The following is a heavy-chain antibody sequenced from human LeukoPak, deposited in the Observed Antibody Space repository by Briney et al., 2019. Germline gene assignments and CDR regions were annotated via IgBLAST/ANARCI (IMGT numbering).Heavy chain of an antibody. V-gene: IGHV4-61*02. J-gene: IGHJ4*02. CDR2: IYTSGST. D-gene: IGHD6-13*01. Sequence: PSETLSLTCTVSGGSISSGSYYWSWIRQPAGKGLEWIGRIYTSGSTNYNPSLKSRVTISVDTSKNQFSLKLSSVTAADTAVYYCARVGHYSSSWSDYWGQGTLVTVSS. CDR3: ARVGHYSSSWSDY. CDR1: GGSISSGSYY.